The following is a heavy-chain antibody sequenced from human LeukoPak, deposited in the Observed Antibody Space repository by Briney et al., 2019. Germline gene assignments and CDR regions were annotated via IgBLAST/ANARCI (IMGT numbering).Heavy chain of an antibody. J-gene: IGHJ4*02. Sequence: PSGTLSLICAVSGGSISSSNWWSWVRQPPGKGLEWIGEIYHSGSTNYNPSLKSRVTISVDKSKNQFSLKLSSVTAADTAVYYCARDQGSVDTAMVALDYWGQGTLVTVSS. V-gene: IGHV4-4*02. D-gene: IGHD5-18*01. CDR1: GGSISSSNW. CDR3: ARDQGSVDTAMVALDY. CDR2: IYHSGST.